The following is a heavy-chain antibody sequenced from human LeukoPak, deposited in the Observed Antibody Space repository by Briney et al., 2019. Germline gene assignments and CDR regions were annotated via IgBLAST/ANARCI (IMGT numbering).Heavy chain of an antibody. CDR1: GFTFSNYS. D-gene: IGHD3-22*01. V-gene: IGHV3-48*01. CDR2: IIDSGKTV. J-gene: IGHJ3*02. CDR3: AKDYYDSSGYYPDAFDI. Sequence: GGSLRLSCAVSGFTFSNYSMNWVRQTPGKGLEWIAYIIDSGKTVYYADSVKGRFTISRDNAKNSLYLQMNSLRAEDTAVYYCAKDYYDSSGYYPDAFDIWGQGTMVTVSS.